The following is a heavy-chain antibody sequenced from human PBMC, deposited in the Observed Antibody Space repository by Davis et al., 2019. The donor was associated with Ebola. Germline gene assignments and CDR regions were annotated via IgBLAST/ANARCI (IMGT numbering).Heavy chain of an antibody. Sequence: PSETLSLTCAVSGGSISSGGYSWSWIRQPPGKGLEWIGYIYHSGSTYYNPSLKSRVTISVDRSKNQFSLKLSSVTAADTAVYYCASYYGSGSYYFDYWGQGTLVTVSS. V-gene: IGHV4-30-2*01. D-gene: IGHD3-10*01. CDR2: IYHSGST. J-gene: IGHJ4*02. CDR3: ASYYGSGSYYFDY. CDR1: GGSISSGGYS.